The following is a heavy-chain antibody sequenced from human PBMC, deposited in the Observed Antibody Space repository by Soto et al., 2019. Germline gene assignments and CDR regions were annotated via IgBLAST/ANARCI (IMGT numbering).Heavy chain of an antibody. CDR2: INWNGGST. Sequence: EVQLVESGGGVVRPGGSLRLSCAASGFTFDDYGMSWVRQAPGKGLEWVSGINWNGGSTGYADSVKGRFTISRDNAKNSLYLQMNSLRAEDTALYHCATQPSYNWNKPWTYYMDVWGKGTTVTVSS. V-gene: IGHV3-20*01. CDR3: ATQPSYNWNKPWTYYMDV. CDR1: GFTFDDYG. J-gene: IGHJ6*03. D-gene: IGHD1-20*01.